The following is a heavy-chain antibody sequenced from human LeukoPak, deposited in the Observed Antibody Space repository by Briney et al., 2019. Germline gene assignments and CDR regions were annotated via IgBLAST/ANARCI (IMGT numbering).Heavy chain of an antibody. D-gene: IGHD3/OR15-3a*01. CDR1: GGSISSGGYY. CDR3: ARVTRTGYLPNDAFDI. J-gene: IGHJ3*02. CDR2: IYHSGST. Sequence: PSETLSLTCTVSGGSISSGGYYWSWIRQPPGKGLEWIGYIYHSGSTYYNPSLKSRVTISVDTSKNQFSLKLSSVTAADTAVYYCARVTRTGYLPNDAFDIWGQGTMVTVSS. V-gene: IGHV4-30-2*05.